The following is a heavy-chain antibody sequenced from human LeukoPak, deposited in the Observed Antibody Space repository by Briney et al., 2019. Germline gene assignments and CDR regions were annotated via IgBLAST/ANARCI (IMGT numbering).Heavy chain of an antibody. J-gene: IGHJ4*02. V-gene: IGHV3-21*01. CDR3: ARVFRDYYFDY. CDR2: ITMSSSFI. D-gene: IGHD3-9*01. CDR1: GFSFSNYN. Sequence: PGGPLRLSCAASGFSFSNYNMNWVRQAPGKGLEWVSSITMSSSFIYYADSVKGRFTISRDNAKNSVFLQMNSLRAEDTAVYYCARVFRDYYFDYWGQGALVTVSS.